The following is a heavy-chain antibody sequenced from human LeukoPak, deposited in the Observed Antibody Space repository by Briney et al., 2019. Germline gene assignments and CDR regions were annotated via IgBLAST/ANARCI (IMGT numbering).Heavy chain of an antibody. CDR3: AKSHDHSGYDWEGSFDP. D-gene: IGHD5-12*01. CDR1: GFTFSIYA. V-gene: IGHV3-23*01. J-gene: IGHJ5*02. Sequence: GGSLTLSCAASGFTFSIYAMSGLRQSTGEAVEWVSAISGSGGSTYYADSVKGGFTISGDNPKNTLYLQMNSLRAEDTAVYYCAKSHDHSGYDWEGSFDPWGQGTLVTVSS. CDR2: ISGSGGST.